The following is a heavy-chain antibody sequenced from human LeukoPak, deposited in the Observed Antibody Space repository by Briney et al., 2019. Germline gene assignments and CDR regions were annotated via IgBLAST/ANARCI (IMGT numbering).Heavy chain of an antibody. D-gene: IGHD2-2*01. Sequence: GGSLRLSCAASGFAFSTYAMSWVRKAPGKGLEWFSPISSGGGYTYHADSVKGRFTISRDDSKNTLYLQMSSLRAEDTAVYYCASYCSSRCSPSGFDFWGRGTLVTVSS. V-gene: IGHV3-23*01. J-gene: IGHJ4*02. CDR2: ISSGGGYT. CDR1: GFAFSTYA. CDR3: ASYCSSRCSPSGFDF.